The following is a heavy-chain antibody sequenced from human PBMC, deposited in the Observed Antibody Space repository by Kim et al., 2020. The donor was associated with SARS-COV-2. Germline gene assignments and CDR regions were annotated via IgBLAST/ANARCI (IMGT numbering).Heavy chain of an antibody. CDR2: ISTYTANT. CDR3: ARGYYFDDSGYYNPRPMRNWFAP. V-gene: IGHV1-18*01. D-gene: IGHD3-22*01. J-gene: IGHJ5*02. CDR1: GYTFTSYG. Sequence: ASVKVSCKASGYTFTSYGINWVRQAPGQGLEWMGWISTYTANTNYAQKFQGRVTMTTDTSTSTAYMELRSLRSDDTAVYYCARGYYFDDSGYYNPRPMRNWFAPWGQGTLVTVSS.